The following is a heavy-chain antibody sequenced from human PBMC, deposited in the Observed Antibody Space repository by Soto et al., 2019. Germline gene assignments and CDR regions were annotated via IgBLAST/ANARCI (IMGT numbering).Heavy chain of an antibody. CDR3: ARDSGKGAYFDY. J-gene: IGHJ4*01. CDR1: GFTFSDHY. CDR2: IRNKANSYTT. V-gene: IGHV3-72*01. Sequence: EVQLVESGGGLVQPGGSQGLSCVASGFTFSDHYMDWVRQAPGKGLEWVGRIRNKANSYTTDYAASVKGRFTISRDDSKDSLYLQMNSLKTEDTAIYYCARDSGKGAYFDYWGHGTLATVSS. D-gene: IGHD1-26*01.